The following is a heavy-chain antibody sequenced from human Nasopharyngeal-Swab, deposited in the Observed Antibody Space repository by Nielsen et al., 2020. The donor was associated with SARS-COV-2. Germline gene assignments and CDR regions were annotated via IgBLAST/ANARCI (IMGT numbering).Heavy chain of an antibody. J-gene: IGHJ4*02. Sequence: WIRQPPGQGLVWIGTLYYSESTYYHPSLKSRVTISVDGSNNQFSLRLTSVTAADRAVYYCARARGFSSRGWYDYYFDSWGQGTLVTVSS. D-gene: IGHD6-13*01. CDR3: ARARGFSSRGWYDYYFDS. CDR2: LYYSEST. V-gene: IGHV4-39*07.